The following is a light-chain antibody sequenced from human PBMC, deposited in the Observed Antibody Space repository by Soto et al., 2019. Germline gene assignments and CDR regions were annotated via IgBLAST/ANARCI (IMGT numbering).Light chain of an antibody. CDR3: AAWDDSLHNVI. J-gene: IGLJ2*01. CDR1: SSNIGSHA. Sequence: QSVLTQPPSASGTPGQRVTISCSGSSSNIGSHAVNWYQKFPGTAPKLLMYNNNQRSSGVPARFSGSRSGSSASLAISGLQSEDEADYYCAAWDDSLHNVIFGGGTKLAVL. CDR2: NNN. V-gene: IGLV1-44*01.